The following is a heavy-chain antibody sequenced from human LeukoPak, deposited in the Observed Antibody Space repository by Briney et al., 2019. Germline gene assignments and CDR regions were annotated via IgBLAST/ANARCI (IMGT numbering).Heavy chain of an antibody. Sequence: GGSLRLSCAASGFTFSTYNMNWVRQAPGKGLEWVSSISSSNSYIYYADSVKGRFTISRDNAKNSVYLQMNSLRAEDTAVYYCASSYSSDWYSRWIDYWGQGTLVTVSS. CDR2: ISSSNSYI. D-gene: IGHD6-19*01. J-gene: IGHJ4*02. CDR1: GFTFSTYN. CDR3: ASSYSSDWYSRWIDY. V-gene: IGHV3-21*01.